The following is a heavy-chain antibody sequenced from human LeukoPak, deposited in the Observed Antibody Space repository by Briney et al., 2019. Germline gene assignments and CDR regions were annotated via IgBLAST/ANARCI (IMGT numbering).Heavy chain of an antibody. D-gene: IGHD1-26*01. V-gene: IGHV3-21*01. CDR3: AWIVGATYGDY. J-gene: IGHJ4*02. CDR2: ISSSSSYI. Sequence: GGSLRLSRAASGFTFSSYSMNWVRQAPGKGLEWVSSISSSSSYIYYADSVKGRFTISRDNAKNSLYLQMNSLRAEDTAVYYCAWIVGATYGDYWGQGTLVTVSS. CDR1: GFTFSSYS.